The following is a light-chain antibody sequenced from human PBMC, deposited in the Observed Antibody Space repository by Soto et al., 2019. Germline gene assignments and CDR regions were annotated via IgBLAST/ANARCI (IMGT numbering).Light chain of an antibody. Sequence: SVLTQPASVSGSPGQSITISCTGTSSDVGGYNYVSWYQQHPGKAPKLMIYEVSDRPSGVSNRFSGSKSGDTASLTISGLQAEDEAEYSCFSYSPSSSLYVFGSGTKVTVL. CDR1: SSDVGGYNY. J-gene: IGLJ1*01. CDR2: EVS. V-gene: IGLV2-14*01. CDR3: FSYSPSSSLYV.